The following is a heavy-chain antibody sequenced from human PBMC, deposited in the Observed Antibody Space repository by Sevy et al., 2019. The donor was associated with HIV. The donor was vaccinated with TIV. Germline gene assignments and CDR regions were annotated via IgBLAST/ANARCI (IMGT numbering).Heavy chain of an antibody. Sequence: SETLSLTCTVSGGSISSSSYYWGWIRQPPGKGLEWIGSIYYSGSTYYNPSLKSRVTISVDTSKNQFSLKLSSVTAADTAVDYCARRRYDYVWGSYHPFLHWGQGTLVTVSS. CDR1: GGSISSSSYY. V-gene: IGHV4-39*01. CDR2: IYYSGST. J-gene: IGHJ4*02. D-gene: IGHD3-16*02. CDR3: ARRRYDYVWGSYHPFLH.